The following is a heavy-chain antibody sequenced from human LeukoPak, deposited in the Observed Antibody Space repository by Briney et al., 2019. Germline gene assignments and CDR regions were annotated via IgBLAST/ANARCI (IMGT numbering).Heavy chain of an antibody. J-gene: IGHJ3*02. CDR3: ARGRSITLLRGVAMSDGFDI. V-gene: IGHV3-21*06. CDR1: GFTFSNYG. D-gene: IGHD3-10*01. CDR2: IDTSGRYV. Sequence: PGGSLRLSCAASGFTFSNYGMNWVRQAPGKGLEWFSFIDTSGRYVYYGDSVKGRFTISRDNAKNLLFLQMNGLRAEDTALYYCARGRSITLLRGVAMSDGFDIWGQGAMVAVSS.